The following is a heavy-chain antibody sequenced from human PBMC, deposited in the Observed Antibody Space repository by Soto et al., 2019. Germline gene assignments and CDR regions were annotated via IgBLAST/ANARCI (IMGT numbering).Heavy chain of an antibody. D-gene: IGHD3-22*01. CDR3: AKNRNPYDGSGYYSFPLDV. J-gene: IGHJ6*02. V-gene: IGHV3-23*01. CDR2: ISGSGGST. CDR1: GFTFSTYP. Sequence: PGGSLRLSCAASGFTFSTYPMTWVRQAPGKGLEWVSHISGSGGSTYNADSVKGRFTISRDNSKNTLYLQMNTLRAEDTAVYYCAKNRNPYDGSGYYSFPLDVWGQGTTVTVSS.